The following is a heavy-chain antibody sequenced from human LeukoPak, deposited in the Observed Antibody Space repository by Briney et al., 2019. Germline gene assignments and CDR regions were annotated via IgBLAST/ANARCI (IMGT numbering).Heavy chain of an antibody. J-gene: IGHJ4*02. CDR1: GFTFSSYS. Sequence: GGSLRLPCAASGFTFSSYSMNWVRQAPGKGLEWVSSISSSSSYIYYADSVKGRFTISRDNAKNSLYLQMNSLRAEDTAVYYCARVPIIAARLNYFDYWGQGTLVTVSS. CDR2: ISSSSSYI. D-gene: IGHD6-6*01. CDR3: ARVPIIAARLNYFDY. V-gene: IGHV3-21*01.